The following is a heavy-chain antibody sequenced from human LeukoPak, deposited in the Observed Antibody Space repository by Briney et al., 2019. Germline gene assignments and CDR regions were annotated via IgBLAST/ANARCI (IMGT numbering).Heavy chain of an antibody. D-gene: IGHD3-22*01. CDR1: GGSISNSISSNY. J-gene: IGHJ4*02. V-gene: IGHV4-61*01. CDR3: GRDRRGTYYYDSSGYYSDY. Sequence: PSETLSLTCTVSGGSISNSISSNYWSWIRQPPGKGLEWIGYISYSGSTTHYNPSLKSRVTISVDPSKNQFSLKVSSVTAADTAVYYCGRDRRGTYYYDSSGYYSDYWGQGTLVTVSS. CDR2: ISYSGST.